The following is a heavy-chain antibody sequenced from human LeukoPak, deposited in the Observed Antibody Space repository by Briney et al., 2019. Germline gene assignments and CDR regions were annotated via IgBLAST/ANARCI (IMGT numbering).Heavy chain of an antibody. J-gene: IGHJ4*02. Sequence: ASVKVSCKASGYTFTSYGISWVRQAPGQGLEWMGWISAYNGNTNYAQKLQGRVTMTTDTSTSTAYVELRSLRSDDTAVYYCARDVAGRSGGLFDYWGQGTLVTVSS. CDR3: ARDVAGRSGGLFDY. CDR2: ISAYNGNT. D-gene: IGHD4-23*01. V-gene: IGHV1-18*01. CDR1: GYTFTSYG.